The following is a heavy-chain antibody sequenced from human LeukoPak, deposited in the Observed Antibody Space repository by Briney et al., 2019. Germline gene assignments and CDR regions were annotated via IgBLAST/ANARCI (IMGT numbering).Heavy chain of an antibody. D-gene: IGHD6-13*01. J-gene: IGHJ4*02. V-gene: IGHV1-8*01. CDR1: GYTFTSYD. Sequence: GSVKVSCKASGYTFTSYDINWVRQATGQGLEWMGWMNPNSGNTGYAQKFQGRVTMTRNTSISTAYMELSSLRSEDTAVYYCARAYGAAAGNYYFDYWGQGTLVTVSS. CDR2: MNPNSGNT. CDR3: ARAYGAAAGNYYFDY.